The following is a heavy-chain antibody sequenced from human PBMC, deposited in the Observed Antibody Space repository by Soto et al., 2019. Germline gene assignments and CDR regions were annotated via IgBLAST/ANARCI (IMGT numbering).Heavy chain of an antibody. CDR1: GYTFVSKG. CDR2: ISPYNGNT. Sequence: QVQLVQSGAEVKEPGAPVKFSCKASGYTFVSKGITWGRQAPGQGLEWMGWISPYNGNTNYAQKFQGRVTMTTDTSTSTVYMELRSLRSDDTAVYYCSRDAQKWLVAAFDIWGQGTMVTVSS. CDR3: SRDAQKWLVAAFDI. J-gene: IGHJ3*02. V-gene: IGHV1-18*01. D-gene: IGHD6-19*01.